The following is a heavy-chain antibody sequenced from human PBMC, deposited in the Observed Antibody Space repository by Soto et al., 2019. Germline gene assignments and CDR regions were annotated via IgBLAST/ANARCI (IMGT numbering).Heavy chain of an antibody. CDR2: IYHSGST. CDR3: ARSGFSAYYTGMPAY. D-gene: IGHD5-12*01. V-gene: IGHV4-4*02. CDR1: GGSISSSIC. Sequence: SETLSLTCAVSGGSISSSICWSWVRQPPGKGLEWIGEIYHSGSTNYNPSLKSRVNISVDKSKKQFSLKVASVTAADTAVYYCARSGFSAYYTGMPAYWGQGALVTASS. J-gene: IGHJ4*02.